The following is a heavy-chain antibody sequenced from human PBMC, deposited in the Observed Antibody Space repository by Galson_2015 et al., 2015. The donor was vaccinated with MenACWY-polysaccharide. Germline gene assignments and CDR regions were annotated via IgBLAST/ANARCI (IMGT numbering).Heavy chain of an antibody. CDR1: DYSIRSGYF. J-gene: IGHJ5*02. CDR2: IFHSGTT. Sequence: SETLSLTCAVSDYSIRSGYFWSWIRQPPGKGLEWIASIFHSGTTYYNPSLKSRVTISVDTPNNQFSLKLNSVTAADTAVYYCARGGRAVSNRNWFDPWGQGTLVTVSS. D-gene: IGHD3-16*01. CDR3: ARGGRAVSNRNWFDP. V-gene: IGHV4-38-2*01.